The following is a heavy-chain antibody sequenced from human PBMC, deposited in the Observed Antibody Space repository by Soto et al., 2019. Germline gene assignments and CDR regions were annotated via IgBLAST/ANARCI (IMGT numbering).Heavy chain of an antibody. CDR2: ISGSGGST. CDR1: GFTFSSYA. Sequence: QSGGSLRLSCAASGFTFSSYAMSWVRQAPGKGLEWVSAISGSGGSTYYADSVKGRFTISRDNSKNTLYLQMNSLRAEDTAVYYCAKRSVVVPAAIRYYYYGMDVWGQGTTVTVSS. J-gene: IGHJ6*02. D-gene: IGHD2-2*01. CDR3: AKRSVVVPAAIRYYYYGMDV. V-gene: IGHV3-23*01.